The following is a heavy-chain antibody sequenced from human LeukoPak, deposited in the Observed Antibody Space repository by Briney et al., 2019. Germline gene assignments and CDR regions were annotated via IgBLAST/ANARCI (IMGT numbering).Heavy chain of an antibody. D-gene: IGHD2-21*02. J-gene: IGHJ5*02. CDR2: IRANGETT. CDR3: AKPRKLNCGGDCPWFDP. Sequence: GSLRLSCAASGLTFDDYTMHWVRQAPGKGLEWVSGIRANGETTYYADSVRGRFTISRDNSRSMVWLQMNSLTAEDTAVYYCAKPRKLNCGGDCPWFDPWGQGTLVTVSS. V-gene: IGHV3-23*01. CDR1: GLTFDDYT.